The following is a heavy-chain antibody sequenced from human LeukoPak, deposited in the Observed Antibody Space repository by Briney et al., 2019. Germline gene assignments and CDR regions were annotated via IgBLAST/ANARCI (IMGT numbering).Heavy chain of an antibody. Sequence: GGSLRLSCAASGFTFSSYEMNWVRQAPGKGLEWVSYISSSGSTIYYADFVKGRFTISRDNHKNTLYLEMNSLRVEDTAVYYCVKDLMRDRWFGESWGQGTLVTVSS. V-gene: IGHV3-48*03. CDR1: GFTFSSYE. CDR2: ISSSGSTI. CDR3: VKDLMRDRWFGES. J-gene: IGHJ5*02. D-gene: IGHD3-10*01.